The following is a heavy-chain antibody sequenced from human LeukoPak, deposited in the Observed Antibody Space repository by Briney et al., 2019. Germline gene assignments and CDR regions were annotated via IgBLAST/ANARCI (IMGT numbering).Heavy chain of an antibody. V-gene: IGHV3-64*01. J-gene: IGHJ4*02. D-gene: IGHD6-19*01. CDR3: ARVRWSSGWYDY. CDR1: GFTFSSYA. Sequence: GGSLGLSCAASGFTFSSYAMHWVRQAPGKGLEYVSAISSNGGSTYYANSVKGRFTISRDNSKNTLYLQMGSLRAEDMAVYYCARVRWSSGWYDYWGQGTLVTVSS. CDR2: ISSNGGST.